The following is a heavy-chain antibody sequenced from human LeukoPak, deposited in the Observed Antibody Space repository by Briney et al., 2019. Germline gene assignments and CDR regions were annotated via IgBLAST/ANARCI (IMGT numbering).Heavy chain of an antibody. J-gene: IGHJ5*02. D-gene: IGHD2-21*02. CDR1: GGSISSSY. CDR2: VHSRGGT. CDR3: TTVSYCGADCYARPHWFDP. Sequence: SETLSLSCTLSGGSISSSYWACVREPPGKRLEWIGYVHSRGGTKNCPSLESRVTVSIDMTNNQFSLNLRSVTDADSATYYCTTVSYCGADCYARPHWFDPWGQGSLVTVSS. V-gene: IGHV4-59*08.